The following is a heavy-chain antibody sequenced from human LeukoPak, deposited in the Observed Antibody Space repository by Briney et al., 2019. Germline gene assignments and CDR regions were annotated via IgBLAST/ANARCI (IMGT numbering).Heavy chain of an antibody. CDR3: ARVRSPGAIAAGQNNWFDP. Sequence: GGSLRLSCAASGFTFSDYYMSWIRQAPGKGLEWVSYISSSGSTIYYADSVKGRFTISRDNAKNSLYLQMNSLRAEDTAVYYCARVRSPGAIAAGQNNWFDPWGQGTLVTVSS. CDR2: ISSSGSTI. D-gene: IGHD6-13*01. CDR1: GFTFSDYY. V-gene: IGHV3-11*04. J-gene: IGHJ5*02.